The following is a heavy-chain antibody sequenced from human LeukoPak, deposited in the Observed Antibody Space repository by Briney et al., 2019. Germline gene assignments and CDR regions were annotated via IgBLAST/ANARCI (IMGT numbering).Heavy chain of an antibody. CDR1: GGSISSSNW. CDR3: ASGPSYSRSWYLDY. Sequence: SETLSLTCAVSGGSISSSNWWSWVRQPPGKGLEWIGEIYPSGSTNYNPSLKSRVTISVDKSKNQFSLKLSSVTAADTAVYYCASGPSYSRSWYLDYWGQGTLVTVSS. D-gene: IGHD6-13*01. V-gene: IGHV4-4*02. J-gene: IGHJ4*02. CDR2: IYPSGST.